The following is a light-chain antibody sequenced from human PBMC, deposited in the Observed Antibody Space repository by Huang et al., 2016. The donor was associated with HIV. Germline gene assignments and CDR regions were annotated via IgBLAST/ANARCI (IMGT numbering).Light chain of an antibody. V-gene: IGKV3-15*01. CDR1: QGVSSN. CDR3: QQYNNWQYT. CDR2: GAS. J-gene: IGKJ2*01. Sequence: EIVMTQSPATLSVSPGERATLSCRASQGVSSNLAWYQQKPGQAPRLLSYGASTRATGIPARFSGSGSGTEFTLTISSLQSEDFAVYYCQQYNNWQYTFGQGTKLEIK.